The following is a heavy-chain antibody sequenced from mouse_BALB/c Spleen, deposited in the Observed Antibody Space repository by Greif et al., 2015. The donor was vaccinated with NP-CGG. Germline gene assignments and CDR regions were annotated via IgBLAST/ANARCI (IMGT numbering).Heavy chain of an antibody. J-gene: IGHJ1*01. Sequence: DVKLVESGGGLVQPGGSLRLSCATSGFTFSDFYMEWVRQPPGKRLEWIAVSRNKANDYTTGYSASVKGRFIVSRDTSQSILYLQMNALRAEDTAIYYCARDANYWYFDVWGAGTTVTVSS. V-gene: IGHV7-1*02. CDR1: GFTFSDFY. CDR3: ARDANYWYFDV. CDR2: SRNKANDYTT.